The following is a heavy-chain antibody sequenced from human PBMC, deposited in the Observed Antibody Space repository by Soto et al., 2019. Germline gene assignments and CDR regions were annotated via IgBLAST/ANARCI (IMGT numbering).Heavy chain of an antibody. CDR2: IDPSDSYT. CDR1: GYSFTSYW. CDR3: ATSVYYYGSGSQYYFDY. J-gene: IGHJ4*02. Sequence: PGESLKISCKGSGYSFTSYWISWVRQMPGKGLEWVGRIDPSDSYTNYSPSFQGHVTISADKSISTAYLQWSSLKASDTAMYHCATSVYYYGSGSQYYFDYWGQGTLVTVSS. V-gene: IGHV5-10-1*01. D-gene: IGHD3-10*01.